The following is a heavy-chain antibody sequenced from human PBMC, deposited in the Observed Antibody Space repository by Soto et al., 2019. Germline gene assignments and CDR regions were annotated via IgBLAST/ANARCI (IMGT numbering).Heavy chain of an antibody. CDR1: GFSLSTSGLG. J-gene: IGHJ4*02. CDR2: IYWDDYK. CDR3: AHKGYGDYPLDY. D-gene: IGHD4-17*01. V-gene: IGHV2-5*02. Sequence: QLTLKESGPTLVKPTQTLTLTCTFSGFSLSTSGLGVGWIRQPPGKALEWLAVIYWDDYKHYSPSLKSRLTITKDTSKNQVVLTMTNMDPVDTATYYCAHKGYGDYPLDYWGQGTLLTVSS.